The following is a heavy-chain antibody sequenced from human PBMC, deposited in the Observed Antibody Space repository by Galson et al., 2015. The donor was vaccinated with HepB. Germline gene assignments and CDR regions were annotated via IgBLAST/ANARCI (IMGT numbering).Heavy chain of an antibody. CDR3: ARVNQWLVSFDY. CDR1: GFTFSSYW. D-gene: IGHD6-19*01. CDR2: INSDGSST. V-gene: IGHV3-74*01. Sequence: LRLSCAASGFTFSSYWMHWVRQAPGKGLVWVSRINSDGSSTSYADSVKGRFTISRDNAKNTLYLQMNSLRAEDTAVYYCARVNQWLVSFDYWGQGTLVTVSS. J-gene: IGHJ4*02.